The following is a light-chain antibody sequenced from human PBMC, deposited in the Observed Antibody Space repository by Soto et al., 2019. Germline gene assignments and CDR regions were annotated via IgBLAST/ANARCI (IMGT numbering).Light chain of an antibody. V-gene: IGLV2-14*01. CDR2: EVN. J-gene: IGLJ3*02. CDR3: SSYTTTNSWV. Sequence: QSALIPPASVSGSPGQSLIISCTGTGGDFGSSTYVSWYQQHSDKAPKVVIYEVNKRPSGVSSRFSGAKSGSTASLTISGFQGDDEASYFFSSYTTTNSWVFGGGTKLTVL. CDR1: GGDFGSSTY.